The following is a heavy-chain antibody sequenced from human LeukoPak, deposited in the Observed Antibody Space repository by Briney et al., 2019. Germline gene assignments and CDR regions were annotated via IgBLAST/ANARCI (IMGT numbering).Heavy chain of an antibody. D-gene: IGHD3-16*01. CDR3: ARDGGSYSRNWLDP. CDR2: VHQSGTT. J-gene: IGHJ5*02. Sequence: SETLSLTCTISGVPFSSYYWSWIRQSPGKGLEWIGYVHQSGTTNSNPSLKSRVTISVDASKNQFSLKLASVTAADTAVYYCARDGGSYSRNWLDPWGRGTLVTVSS. V-gene: IGHV4-59*01. CDR1: GVPFSSYY.